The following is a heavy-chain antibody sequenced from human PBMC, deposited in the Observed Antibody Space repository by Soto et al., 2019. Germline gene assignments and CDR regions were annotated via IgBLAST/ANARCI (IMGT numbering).Heavy chain of an antibody. CDR1: GGSFSGYY. D-gene: IGHD3-9*01. V-gene: IGHV4-34*01. CDR2: INHSGST. CDR3: ARGGYFDWSTDAFDI. J-gene: IGHJ3*02. Sequence: SETLSLTCAVYGGSFSGYYWSWIRQPPGKGLEWIGEINHSGSTNYNPSLKSRVTISVDTSKNQFSLKLSSVTAADTAVYYCARGGYFDWSTDAFDIWGQGTMVTVSS.